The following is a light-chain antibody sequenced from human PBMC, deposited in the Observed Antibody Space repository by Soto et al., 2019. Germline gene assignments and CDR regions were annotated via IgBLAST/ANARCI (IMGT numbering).Light chain of an antibody. CDR2: GVT. V-gene: IGLV2-8*01. CDR3: YSYAGRNIWV. CDR1: GSDIGAYNF. Sequence: QSALAQPPSASGSPGQSVTISCTGSGSDIGAYNFGSWYQQHPGKAPKLMIFGVTERPSGVPDRFSGSKSGNTASLTVSGLQADDEAVYYCYSYAGRNIWVFGGGTKLPVL. J-gene: IGLJ3*02.